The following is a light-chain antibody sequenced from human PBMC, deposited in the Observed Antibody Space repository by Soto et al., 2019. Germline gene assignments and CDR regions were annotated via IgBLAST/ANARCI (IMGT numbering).Light chain of an antibody. CDR2: LNSDGSH. CDR1: SGHSSYA. CDR3: QTWGTGIVV. Sequence: QSVLTQSPSASASLGASVKFTCTLSSGHSSYAIAWHQQQPEKGPRYLMKLNSDGSHSKGDGIPDRFSGSSSGAERYLTISRLQSEDEADYYCQTWGTGIVVFGGGTKVTVL. V-gene: IGLV4-69*01. J-gene: IGLJ2*01.